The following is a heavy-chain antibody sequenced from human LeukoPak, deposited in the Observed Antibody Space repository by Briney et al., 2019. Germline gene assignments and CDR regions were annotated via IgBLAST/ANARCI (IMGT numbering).Heavy chain of an antibody. J-gene: IGHJ5*02. V-gene: IGHV4-31*03. Sequence: SETLSLTCTVSGCSISSGGYYWSWIRQHPGKGLEWIGYIYYSGSTYYNPSLKSRVTISVDTSKDQFSLKLSSVTAADTAVYYCARGALLWFGEGSWFDPWGQGTLVTVSS. CDR2: IYYSGST. CDR1: GCSISSGGYY. D-gene: IGHD3-10*01. CDR3: ARGALLWFGEGSWFDP.